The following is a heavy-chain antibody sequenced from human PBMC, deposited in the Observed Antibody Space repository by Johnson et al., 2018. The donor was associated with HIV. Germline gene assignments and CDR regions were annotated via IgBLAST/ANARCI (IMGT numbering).Heavy chain of an antibody. V-gene: IGHV3-7*05. Sequence: VQLVESGGGLVQPGGSLRLSCAASGFTFSSYAMNWVRQAPGKGPEWVASIKKDGSESYYVDSVKGRFTISRDNANNSLYLQMNSLRAEDTAVYYCARDTSWSDTGSIDAFDIWGQGTMVTVSS. D-gene: IGHD1-14*01. J-gene: IGHJ3*02. CDR3: ARDTSWSDTGSIDAFDI. CDR2: IKKDGSES. CDR1: GFTFSSYA.